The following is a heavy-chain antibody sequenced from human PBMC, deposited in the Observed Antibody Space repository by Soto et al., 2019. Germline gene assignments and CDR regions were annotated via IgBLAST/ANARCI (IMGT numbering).Heavy chain of an antibody. D-gene: IGHD2-2*02. Sequence: QVQLVQSGAEVKKPGASVKVSCKASGYTFTSYAMHWVRQAPGQRLEWMGWINAGNGNTKYSQKFQGRVTITRDTSASTAYMELSGLRSEDTAVYYCARRRPYCSSTSCYTRDNWFDPWGQGTLVTVSS. J-gene: IGHJ5*02. CDR2: INAGNGNT. CDR3: ARRRPYCSSTSCYTRDNWFDP. CDR1: GYTFTSYA. V-gene: IGHV1-3*01.